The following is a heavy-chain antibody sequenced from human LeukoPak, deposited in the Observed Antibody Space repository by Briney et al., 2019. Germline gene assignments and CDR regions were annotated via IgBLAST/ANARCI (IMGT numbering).Heavy chain of an antibody. D-gene: IGHD6-13*01. V-gene: IGHV4-61*02. Sequence: SETLSLTCTVSGGSISSGSYYWSWIRQPAGKGLEWIGRIYTSGSTNYNPSLKSRVTISVDTSKNQFSLELSSVTAADTAVYYCARTRQLDSYNWFDPWGQGTLVTVSS. J-gene: IGHJ5*02. CDR1: GGSISSGSYY. CDR3: ARTRQLDSYNWFDP. CDR2: IYTSGST.